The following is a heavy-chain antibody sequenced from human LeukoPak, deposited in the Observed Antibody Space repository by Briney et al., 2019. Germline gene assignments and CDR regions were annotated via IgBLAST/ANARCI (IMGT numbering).Heavy chain of an antibody. CDR2: IIPILGIA. D-gene: IGHD6-13*01. CDR1: GGTFSSYA. Sequence: GSSVKVSCKASGGTFSSYAISWVRQAPGQGLEWMGRIIPILGIANYAQKFQGRVTITADKSTSTAYMELSSLRSEDTAVCYCARAGYSSSWYDYWGQGTLVTVSS. CDR3: ARAGYSSSWYDY. V-gene: IGHV1-69*04. J-gene: IGHJ4*02.